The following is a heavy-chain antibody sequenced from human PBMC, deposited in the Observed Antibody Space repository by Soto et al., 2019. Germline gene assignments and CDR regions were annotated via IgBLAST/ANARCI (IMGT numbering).Heavy chain of an antibody. V-gene: IGHV1-3*01. CDR2: INAGNANT. J-gene: IGHJ3*02. D-gene: IGHD2-2*01. Sequence: ASVKVSCKASGYTFTNYAIHWVRQAPGQRPEWMGWINAGNANTKYSQKLQGRVTISRDTAASTAFMELSSLRFEDTAVYYCARGADCSSTSCYGVDVSDIWGQGTMVTVSS. CDR1: GYTFTNYA. CDR3: ARGADCSSTSCYGVDVSDI.